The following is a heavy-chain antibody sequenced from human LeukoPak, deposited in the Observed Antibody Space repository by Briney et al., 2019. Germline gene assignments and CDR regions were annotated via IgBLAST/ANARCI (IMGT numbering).Heavy chain of an antibody. V-gene: IGHV3-9*01. CDR1: GFTFDDYA. D-gene: IGHD3-10*01. Sequence: GRPLRLSCAASGFTFDDYAMHWVRQAPGKGLEWVSGISWNSGSIGYADSVKGRFTISRDNAKNSLYLQMNSLRAEDTALYYCAKDGATYYYGSGSYYDYWGQGTLVTVSS. CDR3: AKDGATYYYGSGSYYDY. CDR2: ISWNSGSI. J-gene: IGHJ4*02.